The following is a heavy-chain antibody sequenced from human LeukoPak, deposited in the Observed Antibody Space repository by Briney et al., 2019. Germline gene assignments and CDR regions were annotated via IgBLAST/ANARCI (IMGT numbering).Heavy chain of an antibody. CDR2: INPSGGST. Sequence: GASVTVSCKASGYTLTSYYMHWVRQAPGQGLEWMGIINPSGGSTSYAQKFQGRVTMTRDTSTSTVYMELSSLRSEDTAVYYCARELPGIGEPEIRGVYYGMDVWGKGTTVTVSS. J-gene: IGHJ6*04. CDR3: ARELPGIGEPEIRGVYYGMDV. CDR1: GYTLTSYY. V-gene: IGHV1-46*01. D-gene: IGHD3-10*01.